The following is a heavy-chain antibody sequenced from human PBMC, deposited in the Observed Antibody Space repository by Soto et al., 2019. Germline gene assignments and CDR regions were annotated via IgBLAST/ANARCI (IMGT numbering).Heavy chain of an antibody. D-gene: IGHD6-13*01. CDR2: IRAYNGNT. V-gene: IGHV1-18*01. J-gene: IGHJ4*02. CDR3: AREEEQLVPGGY. CDR1: GYTFISYG. Sequence: QVQLVQSGAEVKKPGASVKVSCKASGYTFISYGISWVRQAPGQGLEWMGWIRAYNGNTNYAQKLQGRVTMTTDTSTSTAYMELRRLRSDDAAVYYCAREEEQLVPGGYWGQGTLVTVSS.